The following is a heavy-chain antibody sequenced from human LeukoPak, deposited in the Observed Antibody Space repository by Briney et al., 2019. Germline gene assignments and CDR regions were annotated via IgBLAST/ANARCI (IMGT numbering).Heavy chain of an antibody. D-gene: IGHD2-2*01. CDR2: IYPGDSDT. Sequence: GESLKISCKGSGYSFTSYWIGWVRQMPGKGLELMGIIYPGDSDTRYSPSFQGQVTISADKSISTAYLQWSSLKASDTAMYYCARIAYCSSTSCYWILDYWGQGTLVTVSS. J-gene: IGHJ4*02. CDR1: GYSFTSYW. CDR3: ARIAYCSSTSCYWILDY. V-gene: IGHV5-51*01.